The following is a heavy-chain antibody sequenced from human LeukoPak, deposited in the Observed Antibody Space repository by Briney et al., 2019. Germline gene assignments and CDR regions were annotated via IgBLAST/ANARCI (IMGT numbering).Heavy chain of an antibody. J-gene: IGHJ4*02. D-gene: IGHD6-19*01. CDR2: IYGSGSP. V-gene: IGHV4-59*08. CDR3: GRIVGWYSHDS. Sequence: SETLSLTCTVSGDSLSSHYWSWIRQPPGKGLEWLGYIYGSGSPHYDPSLRSRVTISEDTSKNQFSLKLTSVPAADTAVYYCGRIVGWYSHDSWGQGTLVTVSS. CDR1: GDSLSSHY.